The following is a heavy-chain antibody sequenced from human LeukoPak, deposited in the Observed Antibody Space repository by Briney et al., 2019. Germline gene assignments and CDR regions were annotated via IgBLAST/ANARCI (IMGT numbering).Heavy chain of an antibody. CDR3: AKITLGYFDY. V-gene: IGHV3-23*01. CDR1: GFTVSSNY. Sequence: PGGSLRLSCAASGFTVSSNYMSWVRQAPGKGLEWVSAISGSGGSTYYADSVKGRFTISRDNSKNTLYLQMSSLRAEDTAVYYCAKITLGYFDYWGQGTLVTVSS. J-gene: IGHJ4*02. D-gene: IGHD1-20*01. CDR2: ISGSGGST.